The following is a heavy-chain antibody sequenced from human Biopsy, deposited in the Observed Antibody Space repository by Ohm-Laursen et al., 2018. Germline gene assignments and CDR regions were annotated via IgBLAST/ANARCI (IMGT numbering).Heavy chain of an antibody. CDR1: AASVSGGTFY. CDR2: FYHRGST. V-gene: IGHV4-61*01. Sequence: GTLSLTCTVSAASVSGGTFYLSWIRPPPGKGLEGVWFFYHRGSTNYNPSHKSRITISVDTSKNQFSLKLTSVTAADTAVYYCAKHGSGWTGDDAFHIWGQGTMVTVSS. CDR3: AKHGSGWTGDDAFHI. J-gene: IGHJ3*02. D-gene: IGHD6-19*01.